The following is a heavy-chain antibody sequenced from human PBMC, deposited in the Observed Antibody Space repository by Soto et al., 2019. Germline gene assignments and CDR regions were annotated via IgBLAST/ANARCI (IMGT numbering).Heavy chain of an antibody. Sequence: QVQLMQSGAEVRKPGASVRLSCETSGYNFNQYYIHWVRQAPGQGLEWMGIINLRGGTTEYAHKFRGRVTVTGDTSTSTAYMGLRSLRSDDTAIYFCARGPDDSDVPRWDYWGQGTLVTVSS. J-gene: IGHJ4*02. CDR3: ARGPDDSDVPRWDY. CDR2: INLRGGTT. V-gene: IGHV1-46*02. CDR1: GYNFNQYY. D-gene: IGHD4-17*01.